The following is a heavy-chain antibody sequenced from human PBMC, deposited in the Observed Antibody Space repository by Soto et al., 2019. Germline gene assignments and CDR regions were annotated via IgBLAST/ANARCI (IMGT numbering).Heavy chain of an antibody. D-gene: IGHD3-22*01. CDR1: GFTFSSYG. CDR3: ARDYYDSSGTFDY. V-gene: IGHV3-33*01. J-gene: IGHJ4*02. CDR2: IWYDGSNK. Sequence: QVQLVESGGGVVQPGRSLRLSCAASGFTFSSYGMHWVRQAPGKGLEWVAVIWYDGSNKYYADSMKGRFTISRDNSKNTLYLQMNSLRAEDTAVYYCARDYYDSSGTFDYWGQGTLVTVSS.